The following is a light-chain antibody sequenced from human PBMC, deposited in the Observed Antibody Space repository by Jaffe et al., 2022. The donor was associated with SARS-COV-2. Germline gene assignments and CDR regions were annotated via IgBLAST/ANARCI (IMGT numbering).Light chain of an antibody. CDR2: EVS. CDR1: SSDVGLYNY. Sequence: QSALTQPASVSGSPGQSITISCTGTSSDVGLYNYVSWYQQYPGKAPKLIIYEVSNRPSGVSNRFSGSKSGNTASLTISGLQAEDEGDYYCSSYTTTNTLSVFGTGTKVTVL. V-gene: IGLV2-14*01. CDR3: SSYTTTNTLSV. J-gene: IGLJ1*01.